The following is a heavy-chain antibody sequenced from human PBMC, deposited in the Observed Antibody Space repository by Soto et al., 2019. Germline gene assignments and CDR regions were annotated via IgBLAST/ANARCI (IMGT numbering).Heavy chain of an antibody. D-gene: IGHD2-15*01. CDR1: GFAFSSYW. V-gene: IGHV3-7*01. CDR3: ARAGYCSGGSCAFDI. CDR2: IKQDGSEK. J-gene: IGHJ3*02. Sequence: GGSLRLSCAASGFAFSSYWMSWVRQAPGKGLEWVANIKQDGSEKYYVDSVKGRFTISRDNVKNSLYLQMNSLRAEDTAVYYCARAGYCSGGSCAFDIWGQGTMVTVSS.